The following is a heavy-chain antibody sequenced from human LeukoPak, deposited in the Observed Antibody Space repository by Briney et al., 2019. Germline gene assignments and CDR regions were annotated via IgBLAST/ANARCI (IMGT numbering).Heavy chain of an antibody. Sequence: GGSLRLSCAASGFTFSTYAMSWVRQAPGKGLEWVSTISDSGANTYYADSVKGRFTISRDNSKNTLYLQMNSLRAEDTAVYYCARDLGSSSWYGYTPYFDYWGQGTLVTVSS. V-gene: IGHV3-23*01. CDR2: ISDSGANT. CDR1: GFTFSTYA. CDR3: ARDLGSSSWYGYTPYFDY. J-gene: IGHJ4*02. D-gene: IGHD6-13*01.